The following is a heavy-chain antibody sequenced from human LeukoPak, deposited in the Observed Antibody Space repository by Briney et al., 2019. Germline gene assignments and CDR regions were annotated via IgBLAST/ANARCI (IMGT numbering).Heavy chain of an antibody. CDR1: GGSISSYY. V-gene: IGHV4-59*08. CDR3: ARRGSNWGCYFDY. D-gene: IGHD7-27*01. Sequence: PSETLSLTCTVSGGSISSYYWSWIRQPPGKGLEWIGYISYSGSTNYNPSLKSRVTISVDTSKNQFSLKLSSVTAADTAVYYCARRGSNWGCYFDYWGQGTLVTVSS. CDR2: ISYSGST. J-gene: IGHJ4*02.